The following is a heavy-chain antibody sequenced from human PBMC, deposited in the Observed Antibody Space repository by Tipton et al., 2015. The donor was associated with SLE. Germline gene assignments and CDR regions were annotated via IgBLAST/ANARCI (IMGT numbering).Heavy chain of an antibody. CDR1: GGSISSSSYY. CDR2: IYYSGST. D-gene: IGHD6-19*01. V-gene: IGHV4-39*07. Sequence: TLSLTCTVSGGSISSSSYYWGWIRQPPGMGLEWIGSIYYSGSTYYNPSLKSRVTISVDTSKNQFSLKLSSVTAADTAVYYCARDPPSYRAVAGKGVWGQGTTVTV. CDR3: ARDPPSYRAVAGKGV. J-gene: IGHJ6*02.